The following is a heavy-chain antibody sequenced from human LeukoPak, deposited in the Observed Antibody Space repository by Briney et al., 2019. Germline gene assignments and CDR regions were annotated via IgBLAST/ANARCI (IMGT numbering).Heavy chain of an antibody. CDR2: IRYDGSNK. Sequence: GSLRLSCAASGFTFSSHGMHWVRQAPGKGLEWVAFIRYDGSNKYYADSVKGRFTISRDNSKNTLYLQMNSLRAEDTAVYYCAKIADCSSTNCLYYFDYWGQGTLVTVSS. D-gene: IGHD2-2*01. CDR3: AKIADCSSTNCLYYFDY. CDR1: GFTFSSHG. V-gene: IGHV3-30*02. J-gene: IGHJ4*02.